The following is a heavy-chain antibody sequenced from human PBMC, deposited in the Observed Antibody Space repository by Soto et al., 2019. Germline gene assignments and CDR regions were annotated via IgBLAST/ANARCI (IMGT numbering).Heavy chain of an antibody. CDR2: INHSGST. CDR3: ARDRRRITMIVVVNNWFDP. J-gene: IGHJ5*02. V-gene: IGHV4-34*01. D-gene: IGHD3-22*01. Sequence: QVQLQQWGAGLLKPSETLSLTCAVYGGSFSGYYWSWIRQPPGKGLEWIGEINHSGSTNYNPSLKSRVTISVDTSKNQFSLKLSSVTAADTAVYYCARDRRRITMIVVVNNWFDPWGQGTLVTVSS. CDR1: GGSFSGYY.